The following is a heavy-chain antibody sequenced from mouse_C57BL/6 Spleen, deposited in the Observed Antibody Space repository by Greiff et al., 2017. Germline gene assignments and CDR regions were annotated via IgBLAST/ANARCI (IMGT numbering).Heavy chain of an antibody. J-gene: IGHJ2*01. Sequence: QQSGAELVRPGASVTLSCKASGYTFTDYEMHWVKQTPVHGLEWIGAIDPETGGTAYNQKFKGKAILTADKSSSTAYMELRSLTSEDSAVYYCTRFLLNWGQGTTLTVSS. D-gene: IGHD6-1*01. CDR1: GYTFTDYE. CDR2: IDPETGGT. V-gene: IGHV1-15*01. CDR3: TRFLLN.